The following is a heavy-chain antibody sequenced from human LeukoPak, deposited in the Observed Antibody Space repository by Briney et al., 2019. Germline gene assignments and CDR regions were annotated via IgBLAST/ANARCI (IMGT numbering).Heavy chain of an antibody. D-gene: IGHD1-14*01. J-gene: IGHJ6*03. CDR1: GGSISSYY. CDR2: IYYSGST. Sequence: PSETLSLTCTVSGGSISSYYWSWIRQPPGKGLEWIGYIYYSGSTNYNPSLKSRVTISVDTSKNQVSLKLSSVTAADTAVYYCARRYYYYYYMDVWGKGTTVTVSS. V-gene: IGHV4-59*12. CDR3: ARRYYYYYYMDV.